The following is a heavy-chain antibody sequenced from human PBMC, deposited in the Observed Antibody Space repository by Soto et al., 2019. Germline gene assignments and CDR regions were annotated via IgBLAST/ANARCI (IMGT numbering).Heavy chain of an antibody. V-gene: IGHV4-34*01. Sequence: SETLSLTCAVYGGSFSGYYWSWIRQPPGKGLEWIGEINHGGSTNYNPSLKSRVTISVDTSKNQFSLKLSSVTAADTAVYYCARGFDSSQAAYYYYYYMDVWGKGTTVTVSS. D-gene: IGHD3-9*01. J-gene: IGHJ6*03. CDR2: INHGGST. CDR1: GGSFSGYY. CDR3: ARGFDSSQAAYYYYYYMDV.